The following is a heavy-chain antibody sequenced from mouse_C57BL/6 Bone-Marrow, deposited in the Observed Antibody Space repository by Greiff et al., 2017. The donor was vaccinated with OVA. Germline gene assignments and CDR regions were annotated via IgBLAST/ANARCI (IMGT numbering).Heavy chain of an antibody. D-gene: IGHD1-1*01. V-gene: IGHV1-64*01. CDR2: IHPNSGST. Sequence: QVQLQQPGAELVKPGASVKLSCKASGYTFTSYWMHWVKQRPGQGLVWIGMIHPNSGSTNYNEKFKSKATLTVDKSSSTAYMQLSSLTSECSAFYYCARPLCITTVVPFAYWGQGTLVTVSA. CDR3: ARPLCITTVVPFAY. J-gene: IGHJ3*01. CDR1: GYTFTSYW.